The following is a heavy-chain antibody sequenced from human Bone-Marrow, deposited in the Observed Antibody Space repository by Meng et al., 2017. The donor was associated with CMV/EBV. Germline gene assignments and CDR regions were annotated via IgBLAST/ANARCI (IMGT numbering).Heavy chain of an antibody. CDR3: ARGPRLYDY. CDR2: INQDGSEK. D-gene: IGHD2-2*02. V-gene: IGHV3-7*01. J-gene: IGHJ4*02. Sequence: ETLSLTCAASGFTFSSYWMGWVRQAPGKGLEWVANINQDGSEKYYVDSVKGRFTISRDNAKNSLYLQMNSLRAEDTAVYYCARGPRLYDYWGQGTLVTVSS. CDR1: GFTFSSYW.